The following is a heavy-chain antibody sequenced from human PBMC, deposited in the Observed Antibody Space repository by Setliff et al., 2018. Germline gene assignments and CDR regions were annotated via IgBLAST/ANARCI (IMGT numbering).Heavy chain of an antibody. D-gene: IGHD1-7*01. CDR1: GYTFTSYD. CDR2: MNPNSGNT. CDR3: ARDAEGPYWNFPLGN. J-gene: IGHJ4*02. Sequence: ASVKVSCKASGYTFTSYDINWVRQATGQGLEWMGWMNPNSGNTGYAQKFQGRVTMTMNTSISTAYMELSSLRSEDTAVYYCARDAEGPYWNFPLGNWGQGTLVTVSS. V-gene: IGHV1-8*02.